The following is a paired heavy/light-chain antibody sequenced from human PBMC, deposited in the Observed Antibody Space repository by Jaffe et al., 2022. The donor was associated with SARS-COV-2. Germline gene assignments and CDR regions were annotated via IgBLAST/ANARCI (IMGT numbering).Light chain of an antibody. CDR3: QQYSNWRDT. Sequence: EIVMTQSPATLSVSPGERATLSCRASQSVSSNLAWYQQKPGQAPRLLIYGASTRATAIPARFSGSGSGTEFTLTISSLQSEDFAVYYCQQYSNWRDTFGQGTKLEI. CDR2: GAS. CDR1: QSVSSN. V-gene: IGKV3-15*01. J-gene: IGKJ2*01.
Heavy chain of an antibody. D-gene: IGHD6-13*01. J-gene: IGHJ6*02. CDR3: APGVGHIATVGSGAMDV. V-gene: IGHV3-23*01. CDR1: GFTFSTYA. Sequence: EVYLLESGGGLVQPGGSLRLSCAASGFTFSTYAMNWVRQAPGKGLEWVSVISDSGYITNYADSVEGRFTISRDNSKNTLYLQMSSLRAEDTAIYYCAPGVGHIATVGSGAMDVWGQGTTVTVSS. CDR2: ISDSGYIT.